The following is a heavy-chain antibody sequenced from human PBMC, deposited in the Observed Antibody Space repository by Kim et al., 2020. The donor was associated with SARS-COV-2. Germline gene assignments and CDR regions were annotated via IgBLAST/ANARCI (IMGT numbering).Heavy chain of an antibody. CDR2: ISYDGSNK. CDR3: AKGVWFGPRHHFDY. J-gene: IGHJ4*02. CDR1: GFTFSSYG. V-gene: IGHV3-30*18. D-gene: IGHD3-10*01. Sequence: GGSLRLSCAASGFTFSSYGMHWVRQAPGKGLEWVAVISYDGSNKYYADSVKGRFTISRDNSKNTLYLQMNSLRAEDTAVYYCAKGVWFGPRHHFDYWGQG.